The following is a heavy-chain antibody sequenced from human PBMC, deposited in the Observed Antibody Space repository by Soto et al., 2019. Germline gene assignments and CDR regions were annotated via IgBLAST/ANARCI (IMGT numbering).Heavy chain of an antibody. D-gene: IGHD6-13*01. CDR1: GGSISSGDYY. CDR3: ARAHIAAAGNDAFEI. CDR2: IYYSGST. Sequence: SQTLSLTCTVSGGSISSGDYYWSLIRQPPGKGLEWIGYIYYSGSTYYNPSLKSRVTISVDTSKNQFSLKLSSVTAAETAVYYCARAHIAAAGNDAFEIWGQGTMVTGSS. V-gene: IGHV4-30-4*01. J-gene: IGHJ3*02.